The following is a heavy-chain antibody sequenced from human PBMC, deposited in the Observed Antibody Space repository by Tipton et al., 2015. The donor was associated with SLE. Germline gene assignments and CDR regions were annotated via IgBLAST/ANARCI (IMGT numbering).Heavy chain of an antibody. CDR2: FYHSGST. J-gene: IGHJ4*02. CDR1: GDSISSSSYY. CDR3: ARLGYNYDSDVYYGPIPVGY. V-gene: IGHV4-39*07. Sequence: TLSLTCIVSGDSISSSSYYWGWIRQPPGKGLEWIGSFYHSGSTYYNPSLKSRVTISVDTAKNQFSLKLTSVTAADTAVYYCARLGYNYDSDVYYGPIPVGYWGQGTLVTVSS. D-gene: IGHD3-22*01.